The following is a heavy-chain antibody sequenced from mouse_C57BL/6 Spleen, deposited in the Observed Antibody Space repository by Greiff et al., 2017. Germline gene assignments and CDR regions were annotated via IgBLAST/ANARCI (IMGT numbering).Heavy chain of an antibody. CDR1: GYTFTSYW. J-gene: IGHJ4*01. V-gene: IGHV1-59*01. CDR3: AETAQTYYYAMDY. Sequence: VQLQQPGAELVRPGTSVKLSCKASGYTFTSYWMHWVKQRPRQGIEWIGVIDPSDSYNNYNQKFKGKATLTVYTSSSTAYMQHSILTSENSAVYYCAETAQTYYYAMDYWGQGTSVTVSS. CDR2: IDPSDSYN. D-gene: IGHD3-2*02.